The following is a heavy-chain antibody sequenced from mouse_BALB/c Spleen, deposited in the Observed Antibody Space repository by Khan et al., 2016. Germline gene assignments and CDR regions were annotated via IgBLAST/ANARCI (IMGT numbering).Heavy chain of an antibody. J-gene: IGHJ3*01. CDR3: ARGDYGNYAAY. V-gene: IGHV14-1*02. CDR2: IDPENGNT. CDR1: GFNIKDNF. D-gene: IGHD2-1*01. Sequence: VQLQQSGAELVRPGASVKLSCKASGFNIKDNFIHWVKQRPEQGLECIGWIDPENGNTIYAPKFQGRASITADTSSNTAYLQLSSLTSEDTAVXYGARGDYGNYAAYWGQGALVTVTA.